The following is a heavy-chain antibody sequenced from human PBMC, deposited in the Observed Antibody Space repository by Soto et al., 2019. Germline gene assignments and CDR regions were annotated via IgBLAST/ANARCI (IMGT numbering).Heavy chain of an antibody. CDR2: IYYSGST. D-gene: IGHD3-22*01. V-gene: IGHV4-30-4*01. CDR1: GGSISSGDYY. CDR3: ARGPYYYDSSEHISN. J-gene: IGHJ4*02. Sequence: SETLSLTCTVSGGSISSGDYYWSWIRQPPGKGLEWIGYIYYSGSTYYNPSLKSRVTISVDTSKNQFSLKLSSVTAADTAVYYCARGPYYYDSSEHISNWGQGTLVTVSS.